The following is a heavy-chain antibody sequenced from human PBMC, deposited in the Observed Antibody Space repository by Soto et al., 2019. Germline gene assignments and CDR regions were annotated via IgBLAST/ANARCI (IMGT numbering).Heavy chain of an antibody. Sequence: QVQLVQSGAEVKKPGASVKVSCKASGYTFTSYGFTWVRQAPGQGLEWMGWISAYNGNTNYAQKLKGRVTMTTDTTMSTAYIGLMSLSSNIPAVYFCAQEATPLDYWGQGPQVTVSS. CDR3: AQEATPLDY. J-gene: IGHJ4*02. V-gene: IGHV1-18*01. CDR2: ISAYNGNT. CDR1: GYTFTSYG.